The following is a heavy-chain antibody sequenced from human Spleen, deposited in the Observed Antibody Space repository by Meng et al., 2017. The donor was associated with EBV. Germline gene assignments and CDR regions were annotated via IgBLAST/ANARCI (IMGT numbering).Heavy chain of an antibody. J-gene: IGHJ4*02. Sequence: VQLVDSWSEGQKPGVVVKVFCKTSGDTFISYRTSAVRQAPGPGLEWMGWISAYNGNTNYAQRLQDRVTMTTDTSTTTAYLELRSLRSDDTAIYYCARAVLGYCSSTGCYHYFDYWGQGTLVTVSS. CDR2: ISAYNGNT. D-gene: IGHD2-2*01. CDR1: GDTFISYR. V-gene: IGHV1-18*01. CDR3: ARAVLGYCSSTGCYHYFDY.